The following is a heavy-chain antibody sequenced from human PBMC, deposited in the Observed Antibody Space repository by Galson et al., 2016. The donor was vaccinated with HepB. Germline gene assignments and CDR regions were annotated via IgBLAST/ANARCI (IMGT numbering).Heavy chain of an antibody. CDR3: AGEFDY. Sequence: QSGAEVKKPGESLKISCKGSGYSFSNYWIGWVRQMPGKGLEWMGIIYPGVSETRYSPSFQGQVTISVDKSISTAYLQWSSLKAADTAIDYCAGEFDYWGQGTLLTVSS. V-gene: IGHV5-51*01. CDR1: GYSFSNYW. J-gene: IGHJ4*02. CDR2: IYPGVSET.